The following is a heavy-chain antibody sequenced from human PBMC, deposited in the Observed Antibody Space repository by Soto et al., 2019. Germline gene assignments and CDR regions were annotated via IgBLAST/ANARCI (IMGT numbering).Heavy chain of an antibody. CDR3: ARADFWSGYYTEYYYYGMDV. CDR2: ISAYNGNT. Sequence: ASVKVSCKASGYTFTSYGISWVRQAPGQGLEWMGWISAYNGNTKYSQKFQGRVTITRDTSASTAYMELSSLRSEDTAVYYCARADFWSGYYTEYYYYGMDVWGQGTTVTVSS. J-gene: IGHJ6*02. D-gene: IGHD3-3*01. V-gene: IGHV1-18*01. CDR1: GYTFTSYG.